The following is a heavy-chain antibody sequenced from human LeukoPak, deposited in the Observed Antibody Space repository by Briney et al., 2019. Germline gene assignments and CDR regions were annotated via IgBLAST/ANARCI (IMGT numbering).Heavy chain of an antibody. D-gene: IGHD3-22*01. CDR1: GGTFSSYA. CDR2: TIPIFGTA. J-gene: IGHJ3*02. CDR3: ARDRVSYYYDSSGYLVGAFDI. Sequence: SVKVSCKASGGTFSSYAISWVRQAPGQGLEWMGGTIPIFGTANYAQKFQGRVTITTDESTSTAYMELSSLRSEDTAVYYCARDRVSYYYDSSGYLVGAFDIWGQGTMVTVSS. V-gene: IGHV1-69*05.